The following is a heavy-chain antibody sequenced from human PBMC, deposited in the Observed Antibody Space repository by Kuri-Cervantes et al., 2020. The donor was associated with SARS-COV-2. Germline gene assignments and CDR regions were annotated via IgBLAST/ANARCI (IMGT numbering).Heavy chain of an antibody. V-gene: IGHV3-23*01. D-gene: IGHD3-10*01. CDR3: TTALTPQMYYYGSGRED. CDR2: ISGSGGST. CDR1: GFAFSSYG. Sequence: GESLKISCAASGFAFSSYGMHWVRQAPGKGLEWVSAISGSGGSTYYADSVKGRFTISRDNSKNTLYLQMNSLKTEDTAVYYCTTALTPQMYYYGSGREDWGQGTLVTVSS. J-gene: IGHJ4*02.